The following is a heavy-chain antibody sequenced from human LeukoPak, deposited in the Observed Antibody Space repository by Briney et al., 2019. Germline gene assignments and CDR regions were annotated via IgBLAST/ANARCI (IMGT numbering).Heavy chain of an antibody. D-gene: IGHD3-22*01. CDR1: GFTFSSYS. CDR2: ISSSSSYI. V-gene: IGHV3-21*04. J-gene: IGHJ3*02. CDR3: ARDYYDSSGYYPGAFDI. Sequence: GGSLRLSCAASGFTFSSYSMNWVRQAPGKGLEWVSSISSSSSYIYYADSVKGRFTISRDNAKNSLYLQMNSLRAEDTALYYCARDYYDSSGYYPGAFDIWGQGTMVTVSS.